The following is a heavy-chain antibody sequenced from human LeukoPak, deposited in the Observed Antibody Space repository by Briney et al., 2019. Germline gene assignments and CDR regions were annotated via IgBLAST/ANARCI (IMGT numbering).Heavy chain of an antibody. J-gene: IGHJ4*02. CDR3: AKLRTKVTIFGY. Sequence: GGSLRLSCAASGFTVSSDAMSWVRQAPGKGLEWVSAISGSGGSTYYADSVKGRFTISRDNSKNTLYLQMNSLRAEDTAVYYCAKLRTKVTIFGYWGQGTLVTVSS. CDR2: ISGSGGST. V-gene: IGHV3-23*01. CDR1: GFTVSSDA. D-gene: IGHD2-21*02.